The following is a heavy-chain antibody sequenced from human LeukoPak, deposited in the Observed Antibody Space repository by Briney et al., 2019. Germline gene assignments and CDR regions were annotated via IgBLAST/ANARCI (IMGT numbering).Heavy chain of an antibody. V-gene: IGHV4-34*01. CDR1: GGSFSGYY. CDR3: ARQFGPDILTGYFRMNWFDP. D-gene: IGHD3-9*01. Sequence: SETLSLTCAVYGGSFSGYYWSWIRQPPGKGLEWIGEINHSGSTNYNPSLKSRVTISVDTSKNQFSLKLSSVTDADTAVYYCARQFGPDILTGYFRMNWFDPWGQGTLVTVSS. CDR2: INHSGST. J-gene: IGHJ5*02.